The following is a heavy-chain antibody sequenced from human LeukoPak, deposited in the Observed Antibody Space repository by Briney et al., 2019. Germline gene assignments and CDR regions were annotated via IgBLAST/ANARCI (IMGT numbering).Heavy chain of an antibody. Sequence: GGSLRLSCAASGFTFSSYEMNWVRQAPGKGLEWVSYISSSGSTIYYADSVKGRFTISRDNAKNSLSLQMNSLRAEDTAVYYCARETPDSSGWDWGQGTLVTVSS. J-gene: IGHJ4*02. V-gene: IGHV3-48*03. D-gene: IGHD6-19*01. CDR3: ARETPDSSGWD. CDR2: ISSSGSTI. CDR1: GFTFSSYE.